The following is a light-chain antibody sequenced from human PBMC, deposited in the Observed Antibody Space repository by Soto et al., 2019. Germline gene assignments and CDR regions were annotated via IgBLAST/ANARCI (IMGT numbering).Light chain of an antibody. CDR3: QSYDSSLSGYV. J-gene: IGLJ1*01. CDR2: GNS. V-gene: IGLV1-40*01. Sequence: QAVVTQPPSVSGAPGQRVTISCTGSSSNIGAGYDVHWYQHLPGTAPKLLIYGNSNRPSGVPDRFSGSKSGTSASLAITGLQAEDEADYYCQSYDSSLSGYVFGTGTQLTVL. CDR1: SSNIGAGYD.